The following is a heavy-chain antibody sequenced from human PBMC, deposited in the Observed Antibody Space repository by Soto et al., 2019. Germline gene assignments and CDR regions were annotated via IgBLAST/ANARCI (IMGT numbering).Heavy chain of an antibody. Sequence: SETLSLTCGVSGGAISSSKWWSWVRQPPGKGLEWIGEIYQSGSTNYNPSLESRVRMSVDKSRNQFSLKLTSVSAADTAVYYFARASATIAAAAIFDYWGQGTPVTVSP. J-gene: IGHJ4*02. D-gene: IGHD6-13*01. V-gene: IGHV4-4*02. CDR1: GGAISSSKW. CDR2: IYQSGST. CDR3: ARASATIAAAAIFDY.